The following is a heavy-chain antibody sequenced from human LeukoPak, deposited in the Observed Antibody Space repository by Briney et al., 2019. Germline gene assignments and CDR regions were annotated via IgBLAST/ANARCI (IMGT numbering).Heavy chain of an antibody. D-gene: IGHD1-20*01. J-gene: IGHJ4*02. V-gene: IGHV1-8*03. CDR2: MNPNSGNT. CDR1: GYTFTSYD. Sequence: HVASVKVSCKASGYTFTSYDINWVRQATGQGLEWMGWMNPNSGNTGYAQKFQGRVTITADESTSTAYMELSSLRSEDTAVYYCARGITGTTLSPFDYWGQGTLATVSS. CDR3: ARGITGTTLSPFDY.